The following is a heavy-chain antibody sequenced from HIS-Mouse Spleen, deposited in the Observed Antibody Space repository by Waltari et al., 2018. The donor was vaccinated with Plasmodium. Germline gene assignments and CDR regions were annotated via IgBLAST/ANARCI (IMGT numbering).Heavy chain of an antibody. D-gene: IGHD6-13*01. CDR3: ARVLGYKAAAGTFVEYFQH. CDR2: NNPNYGGT. CDR1: GYTFTGYY. Sequence: QVQLVQSGAEVKKPGASVKVSCKASGYTFTGYYMHWVRQAPGHALEWMGWNNPNYGGTNYAQKFQGRVTMTRDTSISTAYMELSRLRSDDTAVYYCARVLGYKAAAGTFVEYFQHWGQGTLVTVSS. V-gene: IGHV1-2*02. J-gene: IGHJ1*01.